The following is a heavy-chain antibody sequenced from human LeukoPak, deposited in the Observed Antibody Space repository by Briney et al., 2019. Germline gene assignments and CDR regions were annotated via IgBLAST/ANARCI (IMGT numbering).Heavy chain of an antibody. CDR1: GFTFSTYS. D-gene: IGHD3-22*01. J-gene: IGHJ4*02. CDR3: ARGSTYYDSGGQVPFDY. Sequence: PGGSLRLSCAASGFTFSTYSMNWVRQAPGKGLEWVSYISSSSSTIYYADSVKGRFTISRDNAKNSLYLQMNSLRAEDTAVYYCARGSTYYDSGGQVPFDYWGQGTLVTVSS. V-gene: IGHV3-48*01. CDR2: ISSSSSTI.